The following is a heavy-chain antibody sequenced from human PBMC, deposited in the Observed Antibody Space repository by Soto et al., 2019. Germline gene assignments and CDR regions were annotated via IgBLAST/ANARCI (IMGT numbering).Heavy chain of an antibody. CDR2: MYYSGTT. J-gene: IGHJ5*02. CDR1: GGSISSSDFY. D-gene: IGHD6-25*01. V-gene: IGHV4-39*01. Sequence: SETLSLTCTVSGGSISSSDFYWGWLRQTPGKGLEFTGSMYYSGTTYYNPSLKSRVTISVDTSKNQFTLKLISVTAADTAVYYCAVVDSTGNWFDPWGEGALVTVSS. CDR3: AVVDSTGNWFDP.